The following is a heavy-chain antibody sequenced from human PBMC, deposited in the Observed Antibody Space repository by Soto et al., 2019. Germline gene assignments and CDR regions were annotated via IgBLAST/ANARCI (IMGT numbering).Heavy chain of an antibody. CDR1: GYTFTTYD. V-gene: IGHV1-18*01. CDR3: ARDGYDILTGYFGYYYGMDV. Sequence: GASVKVSCKASGYTFTTYDISWVRQAPGQGLEWMGRISTYNGNTNYPQSLQGRLTMTTDTSTTTAYMELRSLRSDDTAVYYCARDGYDILTGYFGYYYGMDVWGQGTTVTVSS. J-gene: IGHJ6*02. D-gene: IGHD3-9*01. CDR2: ISTYNGNT.